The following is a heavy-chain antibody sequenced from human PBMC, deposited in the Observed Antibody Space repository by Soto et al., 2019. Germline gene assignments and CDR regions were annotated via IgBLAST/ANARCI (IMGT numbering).Heavy chain of an antibody. CDR3: AKEGGGAHCTNGVCPYYYYGMDV. CDR1: GFTFSSYG. J-gene: IGHJ6*02. Sequence: PGGSLRLSCAASGFTFSSYGMHWVRQAPGKGLDWVAVISYDGSNKYYADSVKGRFTISRDNSKNTLYLQMNSLRAEDTAVYYCAKEGGGAHCTNGVCPYYYYGMDVWGQGTTVTAP. CDR2: ISYDGSNK. D-gene: IGHD2-8*01. V-gene: IGHV3-30*18.